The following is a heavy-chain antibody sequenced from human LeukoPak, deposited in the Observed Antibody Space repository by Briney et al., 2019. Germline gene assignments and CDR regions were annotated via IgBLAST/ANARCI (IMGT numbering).Heavy chain of an antibody. J-gene: IGHJ4*02. Sequence: HPGGSLRLSCAASGFTFSSYAMTWVRQAPGKGLEWVSTIINSGATTYYADSVKGRFTISRDNSKNTLDLQMNSLRAEDTAAYYCAKDIHGDYGGLDYWGQGTLVTVSS. V-gene: IGHV3-23*01. CDR3: AKDIHGDYGGLDY. D-gene: IGHD4-17*01. CDR1: GFTFSSYA. CDR2: IINSGATT.